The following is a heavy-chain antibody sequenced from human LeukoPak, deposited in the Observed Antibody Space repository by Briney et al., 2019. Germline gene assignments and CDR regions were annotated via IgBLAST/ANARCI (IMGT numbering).Heavy chain of an antibody. CDR2: IYYSGST. Sequence: SETLSLTCTVSGGSISSSSYYWGWIRQPPGKGLEWIGSIYYSGSTYYNPSLKSRVTISVDTSKNQFSLKLSSVTAADTAVYYCARDPPDDDILTGYLYQTTNDYWGQGTLVTVSS. CDR3: ARDPPDDDILTGYLYQTTNDY. D-gene: IGHD3-9*01. V-gene: IGHV4-39*02. CDR1: GGSISSSSYY. J-gene: IGHJ4*02.